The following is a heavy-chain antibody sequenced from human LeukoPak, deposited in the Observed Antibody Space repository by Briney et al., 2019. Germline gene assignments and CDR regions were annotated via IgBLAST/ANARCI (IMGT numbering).Heavy chain of an antibody. Sequence: GGSLRLSCAASGFTFSDYYMSWIRQAPGKGLEWVSYISSSGSTIYYADSVKGRFTISRDNAKNSLYLQMNSLRAEDTAVYYCAKEGDLNYYYYMDVWGKGTTVTVSS. D-gene: IGHD2-21*02. J-gene: IGHJ6*03. CDR3: AKEGDLNYYYYMDV. V-gene: IGHV3-11*01. CDR1: GFTFSDYY. CDR2: ISSSGSTI.